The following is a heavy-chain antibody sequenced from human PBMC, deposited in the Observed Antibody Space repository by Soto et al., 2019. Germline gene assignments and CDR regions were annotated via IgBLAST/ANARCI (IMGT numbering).Heavy chain of an antibody. D-gene: IGHD3-3*01. CDR3: AKVQDPDRFWSGYFYF. Sequence: GGSLRLSCAASGFTFSSYAMSWVRQAPGKGLEWVSAISGSGGSTYYADSVKGRFTISRDNSKNTLYLQMNSLRAEDTAVYYCAKVQDPDRFWSGYFYFWGQGTLVPGSS. V-gene: IGHV3-23*01. J-gene: IGHJ4*02. CDR2: ISGSGGST. CDR1: GFTFSSYA.